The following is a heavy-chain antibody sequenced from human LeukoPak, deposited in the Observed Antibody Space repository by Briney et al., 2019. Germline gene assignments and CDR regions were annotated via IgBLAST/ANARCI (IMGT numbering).Heavy chain of an antibody. CDR3: GRDITPGGLDV. J-gene: IGHJ6*02. Sequence: PGGSLRLSCTASGVTSADYAMHWVRQAPGKGLEWDSGIYSNRQKIDYADSVKGRFIISRDDAKNSLFLQMNSLRPEDTGVYYCGRDITPGGLDVLGQGTTVTVS. V-gene: IGHV3-9*02. CDR2: IYSNRQKI. CDR1: GVTSADYA. D-gene: IGHD4-23*01.